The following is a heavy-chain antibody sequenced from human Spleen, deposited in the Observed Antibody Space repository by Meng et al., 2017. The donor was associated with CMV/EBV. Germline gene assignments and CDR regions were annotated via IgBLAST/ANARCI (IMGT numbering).Heavy chain of an antibody. CDR2: INHSGST. V-gene: IGHV4-34*01. CDR1: GWSFSGYY. D-gene: IGHD3-3*01. J-gene: IGHJ6*02. CDR3: AGGNFGVIIIPYYSYAMDV. Sequence: GSLRLSCAVYGWSFSGYYWSWIRQPPGKGLEWLGEINHSGSTKYNSSLKSRVTISVATSKNQFSLRLSSVTAADTAVYCCAGGNFGVIIIPYYSYAMDVWGQGTTVTVSS.